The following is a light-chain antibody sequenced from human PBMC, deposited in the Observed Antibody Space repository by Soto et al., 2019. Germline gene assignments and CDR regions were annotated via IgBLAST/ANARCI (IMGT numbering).Light chain of an antibody. CDR1: QSISNY. CDR2: AAS. J-gene: IGKJ5*01. CDR3: QQSYRNPIT. V-gene: IGKV1-39*01. Sequence: DIQMTQSASSLSASVGDRVTITCRASQSISNYLNWYQQKPGKAPNLLIHAASSLQSGVPPRFSGSGSGTDFTLTISSLQPEDFATYFCQQSYRNPITFGQGTRXEIK.